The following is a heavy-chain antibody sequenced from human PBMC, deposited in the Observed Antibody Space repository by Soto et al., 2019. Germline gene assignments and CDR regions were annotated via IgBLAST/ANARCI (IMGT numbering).Heavy chain of an antibody. Sequence: QVQLVESGGGVVQPGRSLRLSCAASGFTFSSYGMHWVRQAPGKGLEWVAVIWYDGSNKYYADSVKGRFTISRANSKNPLYLQMNSLRAEDTAVYYCARDSSGWYGPFDYWGQGTLVTVSS. CDR3: ARDSSGWYGPFDY. V-gene: IGHV3-33*01. CDR1: GFTFSSYG. J-gene: IGHJ4*02. CDR2: IWYDGSNK. D-gene: IGHD6-19*01.